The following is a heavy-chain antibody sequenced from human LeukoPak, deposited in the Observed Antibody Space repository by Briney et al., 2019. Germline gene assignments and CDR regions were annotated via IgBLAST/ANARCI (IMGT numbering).Heavy chain of an antibody. J-gene: IGHJ4*02. D-gene: IGHD3-9*01. CDR2: ISSSGTYT. Sequence: GGSLRLSCATSGFTFSDYYMSWIRQAPGKGLEGASYISSSGTYTNSADSVKGRFTISRDYPKNSLYLQMSSLRAEDTAVYYCARQGGDILTGYLDYWGQGTLVAVSS. V-gene: IGHV3-11*03. CDR3: ARQGGDILTGYLDY. CDR1: GFTFSDYY.